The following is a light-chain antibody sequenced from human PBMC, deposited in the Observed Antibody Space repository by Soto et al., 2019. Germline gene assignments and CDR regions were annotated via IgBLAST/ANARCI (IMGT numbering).Light chain of an antibody. CDR3: QQYGSSPRRT. CDR1: QSVSSSY. CDR2: GAS. V-gene: IGKV3-20*01. Sequence: EIVLTQSPGTLSLSPGERATLSRRASQSVSSSYLAWYQQKPGQAPRLLIYGASSRAIGIPDRFSGSGSGTDFTLTISRLEPEDFAVYYCQQYGSSPRRTFGQGTKVEIK. J-gene: IGKJ1*01.